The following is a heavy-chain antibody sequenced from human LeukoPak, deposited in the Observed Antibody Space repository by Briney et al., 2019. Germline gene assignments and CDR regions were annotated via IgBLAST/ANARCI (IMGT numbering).Heavy chain of an antibody. D-gene: IGHD2-2*01. J-gene: IGHJ4*02. CDR3: ARANFLYCSSTTCLFDY. Sequence: ASVKVSCKASGYTFTDYYMHWVRQAPGQGFEWMGWINPNDGDANYAQEFQGRVTMTRNTSISTAHMEVSRLRSDDTAVYYCARANFLYCSSTTCLFDYWGQGTLVTVSS. CDR2: INPNDGDA. CDR1: GYTFTDYY. V-gene: IGHV1-2*02.